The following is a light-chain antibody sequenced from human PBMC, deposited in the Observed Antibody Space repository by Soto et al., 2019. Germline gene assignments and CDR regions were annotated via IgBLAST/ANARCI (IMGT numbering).Light chain of an antibody. CDR3: SSYTSSSTPYV. Sequence: QSALTQPASVSGSPGQSITISCTGTSSDVGGYNYVSWYQQHPGKSPKLMIYEVSNRPSGVSNRFSRSKSGNTASLTISGLQDEDEADYYCSSYTSSSTPYVFGTGTKLTVL. CDR1: SSDVGGYNY. J-gene: IGLJ1*01. V-gene: IGLV2-14*01. CDR2: EVS.